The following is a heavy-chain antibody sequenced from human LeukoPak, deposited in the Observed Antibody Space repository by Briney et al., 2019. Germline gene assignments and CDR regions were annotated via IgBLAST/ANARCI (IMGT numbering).Heavy chain of an antibody. CDR2: ISSDGSRV. V-gene: IGHV3-74*01. Sequence: GGSLRLSCAASGFTFSDYWMHWVRQAPGKGLVWVSRISSDGSRVTYADSVKGRFTISRDNSKNTLYLQMNSLRAEDTAVYYCARSIAVAGKDAFDIWGQGTMVTVSS. CDR1: GFTFSDYW. D-gene: IGHD6-19*01. J-gene: IGHJ3*02. CDR3: ARSIAVAGKDAFDI.